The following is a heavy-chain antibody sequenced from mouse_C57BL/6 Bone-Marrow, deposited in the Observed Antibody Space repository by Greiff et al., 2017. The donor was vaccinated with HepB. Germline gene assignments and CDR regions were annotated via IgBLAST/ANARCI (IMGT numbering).Heavy chain of an antibody. CDR3: TRSEVPYYYGSRGFDY. V-gene: IGHV1-15*01. CDR1: GYTFTDYE. D-gene: IGHD1-1*01. CDR2: IDPETGGT. J-gene: IGHJ2*01. Sequence: VQLQESGAELVRPGASVTLSCKASGYTFTDYEMHWVKQTPVHGLEWIGAIDPETGGTAYNQKFKGKAILTADKSSSTAYMELRSLTSEDSAVYYCTRSEVPYYYGSRGFDYWGQGTTLTVSS.